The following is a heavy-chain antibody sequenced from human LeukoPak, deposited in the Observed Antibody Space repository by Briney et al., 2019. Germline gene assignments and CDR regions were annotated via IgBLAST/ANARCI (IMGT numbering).Heavy chain of an antibody. CDR1: GYTFTGYY. D-gene: IGHD2-2*01. V-gene: IGHV1-2*02. CDR3: ARMPVALDM. J-gene: IGHJ3*02. Sequence: GASVKVSCKASGYTFTGYYMHWVRQAPGQGLEWIGWINPNSGGTNYAQKFQGRVTMTRDTSISTVYMELNRLTSDDTAIYYCARMPVALDMWGQGTRVTVSS. CDR2: INPNSGGT.